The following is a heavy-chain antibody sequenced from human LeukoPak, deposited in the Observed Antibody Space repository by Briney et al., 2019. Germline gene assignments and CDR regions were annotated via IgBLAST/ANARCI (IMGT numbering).Heavy chain of an antibody. CDR2: INSDGSST. Sequence: GGSLRLSCAASGFTFSSYWMSWVRQAPGKGLVWVSRINSDGSSTSYADSVKGRFTISRDNAKNSLYLQMNSLRAEDTAVYYCARAPPIVVVVAATPGEADDYWGQGTLVTVSS. CDR3: ARAPPIVVVVAATPGEADDY. V-gene: IGHV3-74*01. D-gene: IGHD2-15*01. J-gene: IGHJ4*02. CDR1: GFTFSSYW.